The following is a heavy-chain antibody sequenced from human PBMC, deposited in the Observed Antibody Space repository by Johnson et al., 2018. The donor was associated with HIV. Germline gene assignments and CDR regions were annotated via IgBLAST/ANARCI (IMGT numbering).Heavy chain of an antibody. V-gene: IGHV3-66*01. J-gene: IGHJ3*02. CDR2: IYSGGST. CDR3: ARDPPSYGSGSYFRAFDI. CDR1: GFTFSSNY. D-gene: IGHD3-10*01. Sequence: VQLVESGGGVVQPGRSLRLSCAASGFTFSSNYMSWVRQAPGKGLEWVSVIYSGGSTYYADSVKGRFTISRDNSKNTLYLQMNSLRAEDTAVYYCARDPPSYGSGSYFRAFDIWGQGTMVTVSS.